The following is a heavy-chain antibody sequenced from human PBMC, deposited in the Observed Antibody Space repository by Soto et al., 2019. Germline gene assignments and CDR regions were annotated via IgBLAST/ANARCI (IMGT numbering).Heavy chain of an antibody. J-gene: IGHJ6*02. Sequence: QVQLVQSGAEVKNPGPSVRVSCKPSGFTFNAYGIHWVRKAPGQGLEWMGGLIPIYDEPNYAQKFQGRVTMTADKSTATVYLELNSLRSEDTAVYFCARVRDPHLDHYGLDVWGQGTTVTVSS. CDR3: ARVRDPHLDHYGLDV. V-gene: IGHV1-69*06. CDR2: LIPIYDEP. CDR1: GFTFNAYG.